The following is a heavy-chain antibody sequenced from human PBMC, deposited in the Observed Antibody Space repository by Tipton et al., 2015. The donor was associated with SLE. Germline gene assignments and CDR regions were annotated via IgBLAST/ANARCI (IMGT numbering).Heavy chain of an antibody. V-gene: IGHV4-59*11. CDR1: TDSIRSHY. J-gene: IGHJ4*02. CDR2: IYYSGIT. D-gene: IGHD1-26*01. Sequence: TLSLTCTVSTDSIRSHYWSWIRQPPGKRLEWIGNIYYSGITDYNPSLRGRASISVGTSKNHFSLRLTSVTAADTAVYFCARQTGSYLLDYWGQGTLVTVSS. CDR3: ARQTGSYLLDY.